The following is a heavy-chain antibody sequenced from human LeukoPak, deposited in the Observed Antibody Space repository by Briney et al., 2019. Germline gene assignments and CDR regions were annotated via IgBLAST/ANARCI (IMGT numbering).Heavy chain of an antibody. V-gene: IGHV1-8*02. D-gene: IGHD3-10*02. J-gene: IGHJ5*02. Sequence: ASVKVSCQASGNTFAGYYVHWVRQAPGQGLEWMGWMNPNSGNTAYAQKFQGRVTMTRNTSINTAYMELSSLRSEDTAVYYGAREEYYVSGSFDPWGQGTLVTVSS. CDR3: AREEYYVSGSFDP. CDR1: GNTFAGYY. CDR2: MNPNSGNT.